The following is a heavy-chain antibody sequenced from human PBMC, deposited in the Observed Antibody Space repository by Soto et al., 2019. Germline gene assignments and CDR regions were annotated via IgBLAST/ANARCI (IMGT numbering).Heavy chain of an antibody. CDR1: GFIVSNFA. Sequence: GGSLRISFAACGFIVSNFAMYWVRRAPGKGLEWVSSIRQSGDRSSYADSAKGRFTISRDNSKNTLYLQMNGLRLDDTAVYYCVTAVRTRLDNWGPGTLVTVSS. CDR2: IRQSGDRS. D-gene: IGHD3-10*01. J-gene: IGHJ4*02. V-gene: IGHV3-23*01. CDR3: VTAVRTRLDN.